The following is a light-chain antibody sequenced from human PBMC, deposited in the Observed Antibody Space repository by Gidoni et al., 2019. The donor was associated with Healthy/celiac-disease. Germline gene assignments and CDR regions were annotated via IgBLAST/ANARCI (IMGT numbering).Light chain of an antibody. CDR1: QSVSSN. V-gene: IGKV3D-15*01. CDR3: QQYNNWPA. CDR2: GAS. J-gene: IGKJ3*01. Sequence: EIVMTQSTATLSVSPGERATLSCRASQSVSSNLTWYQQKPGQAPRLLIYGASTRATGIPARFSGSGSGTEFTITISSLQSEDFAVYYCQQYNNWPAFGPGTKVDIK.